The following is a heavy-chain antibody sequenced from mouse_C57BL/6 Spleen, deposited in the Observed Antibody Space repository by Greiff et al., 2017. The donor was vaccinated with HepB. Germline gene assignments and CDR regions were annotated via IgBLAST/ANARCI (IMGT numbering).Heavy chain of an antibody. D-gene: IGHD1-1*01. CDR1: GFTFSSYG. CDR3: ARHEDYGSSYVWFAY. CDR2: ISSGGSYT. J-gene: IGHJ3*01. Sequence: DVHLVESGGDLVKPGGSLKLSCAASGFTFSSYGMSWVRQTPDKRLEWVATISSGGSYTYYPDSVKGRFTISRDNAKNTLYLQRSSLKSEDTAMYYCARHEDYGSSYVWFAYWGQGTLVTVSA. V-gene: IGHV5-6*01.